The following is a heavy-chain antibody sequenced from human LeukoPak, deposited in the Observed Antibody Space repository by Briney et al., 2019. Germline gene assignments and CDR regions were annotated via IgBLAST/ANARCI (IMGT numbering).Heavy chain of an antibody. D-gene: IGHD5-18*01. Sequence: PSETLSLTCTVSGGSISSSSYYWGWIRQPPGKGLEWIGSIYYSGSTYYNPPLKSRVTISVDTSKNQFSLKLSSVTAADTAVYYCARWVQYSSVSNDAFDIWGQGTMVTVSS. CDR2: IYYSGST. J-gene: IGHJ3*02. CDR3: ARWVQYSSVSNDAFDI. V-gene: IGHV4-39*01. CDR1: GGSISSSSYY.